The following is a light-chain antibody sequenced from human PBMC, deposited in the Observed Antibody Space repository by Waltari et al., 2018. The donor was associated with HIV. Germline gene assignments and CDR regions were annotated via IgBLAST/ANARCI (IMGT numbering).Light chain of an antibody. V-gene: IGKV3-20*01. Sequence: EIVLTQSPGTLSLSPGERATLSCRASQTISSTYLSWYQHKSGQAPRLLIYGASTRATGIPDRFSGSGSGTDLTLTISRLEPEDFAVYYCQQYGKTFGQGTKVEVK. J-gene: IGKJ1*01. CDR1: QTISSTY. CDR2: GAS. CDR3: QQYGKT.